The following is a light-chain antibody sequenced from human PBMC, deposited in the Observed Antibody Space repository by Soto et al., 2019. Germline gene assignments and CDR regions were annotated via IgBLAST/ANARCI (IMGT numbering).Light chain of an antibody. Sequence: QAVVTQPPSVSEAPRQRVTISCSGSSSNIGNNAVNWYQQLPGKAPKLLMYYDDLLPSGVSDRFSGSKSGTSASLAISGLQSEDEADYYCAAWDDSLNGVVFGGGTQLTVL. CDR1: SSNIGNNA. CDR3: AAWDDSLNGVV. CDR2: YDD. J-gene: IGLJ2*01. V-gene: IGLV1-36*01.